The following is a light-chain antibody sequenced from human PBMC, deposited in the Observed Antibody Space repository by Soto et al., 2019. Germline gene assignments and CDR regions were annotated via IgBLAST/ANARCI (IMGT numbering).Light chain of an antibody. Sequence: DIQMTQTASSLSASVGDRVTITCRPIQSISTYLSWYQQKSGKAPRLLIYDASKLQSGVPSRFSGSGSGAGFTLTISSLQPEDFATYFCQQTYGTPWTFGQGTKVDI. J-gene: IGKJ1*01. CDR2: DAS. CDR1: QSISTY. CDR3: QQTYGTPWT. V-gene: IGKV1-39*01.